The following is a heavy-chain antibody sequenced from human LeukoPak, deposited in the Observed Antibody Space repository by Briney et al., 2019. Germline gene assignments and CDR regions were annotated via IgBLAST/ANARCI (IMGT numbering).Heavy chain of an antibody. Sequence: PSETLSLTCAVYGGSFSGYYWSWIRQPPGKGLEWIGEINHSGSTNYNPSLKSRVTISVDTSKNQFSLKLSSVTAADTAVYYCARRANCSVGSCYRRTYYFDYWGRGTLVTVSS. J-gene: IGHJ4*02. D-gene: IGHD2-15*01. CDR2: INHSGST. V-gene: IGHV4-34*01. CDR1: GGSFSGYY. CDR3: ARRANCSVGSCYRRTYYFDY.